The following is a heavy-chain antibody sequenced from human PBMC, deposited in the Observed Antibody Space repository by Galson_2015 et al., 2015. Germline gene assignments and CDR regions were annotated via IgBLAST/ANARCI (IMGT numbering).Heavy chain of an antibody. CDR2: IKQDGNEK. CDR1: GFGFSSYW. V-gene: IGHV3-7*01. Sequence: SLRLSCAASGFGFSSYWMTWVRQAPGKGLEWVANIKQDGNEKCYADSVKGRFTIFRDNAKNLLYLQMNNLRAEDTAVYYCARRGPSPDWGQGTLVTVSS. J-gene: IGHJ4*02. CDR3: ARRGPSPD. D-gene: IGHD3-10*01.